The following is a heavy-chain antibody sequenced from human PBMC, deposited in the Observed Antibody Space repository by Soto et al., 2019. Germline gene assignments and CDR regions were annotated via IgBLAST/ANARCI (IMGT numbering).Heavy chain of an antibody. V-gene: IGHV1-8*01. CDR3: AILFSRGSGDLDYYYYMDV. D-gene: IGHD5-12*01. CDR2: MNPSSGGT. J-gene: IGHJ6*03. CDR1: GYTFTSSD. Sequence: QVQLVQSGAEAKKPGASVKVSCKASGYTFTSSDINWVRQATGKGLEWMVWMNPSSGGTAYSQKFQSRVTKNRTTPINTAHMGLSSLRSGDTAVYYCAILFSRGSGDLDYYYYMDVWGKGTTVTVSS.